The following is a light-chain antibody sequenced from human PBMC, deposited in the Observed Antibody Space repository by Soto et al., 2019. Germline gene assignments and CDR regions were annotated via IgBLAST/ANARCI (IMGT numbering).Light chain of an antibody. Sequence: AIQTTQTPSSLSASVGDRVTISCGASRVIGNALGWYQQKPGKPHKVLIYGAYNLHSGVQQRFSGSGSGTDFTLAIRSLQPEDSATYYCIQDINYPWTFGQGTKVDIK. CDR1: RVIGNA. J-gene: IGKJ1*01. CDR2: GAY. CDR3: IQDINYPWT. V-gene: IGKV1-6*01.